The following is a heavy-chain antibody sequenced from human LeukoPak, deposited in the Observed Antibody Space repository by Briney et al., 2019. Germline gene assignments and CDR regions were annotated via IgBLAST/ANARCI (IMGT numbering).Heavy chain of an antibody. CDR3: AGHYYDSSGAAFDI. D-gene: IGHD3-22*01. CDR1: GYTFTGYY. J-gene: IGHJ3*02. V-gene: IGHV1-8*02. CDR2: MNPNSGNT. Sequence: ASVKVSCKASGYTFTGYYMHWVRQATGQGLEWMGWMNPNSGNTGYAQKFQGRVTMTRNTSISTAYMELSSLRSEDTAVYYCAGHYYDSSGAAFDIWGQGTMVTVSS.